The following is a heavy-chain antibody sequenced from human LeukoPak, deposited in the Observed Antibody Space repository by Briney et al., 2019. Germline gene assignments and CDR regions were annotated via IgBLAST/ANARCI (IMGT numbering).Heavy chain of an antibody. D-gene: IGHD1-14*01. CDR3: ASTSPPGTRTEFDAFDI. CDR1: GFTFSDYW. J-gene: IGHJ3*02. Sequence: GGSLRLSCAASGFTFSDYWMSWVRQAPGKGLEWVTVIKQDGSERFYLDSVKGRFTISRDNAKNSLYLQMNSLRAEDTAVYYCASTSPPGTRTEFDAFDIWGQGTLVTVSS. V-gene: IGHV3-7*01. CDR2: IKQDGSER.